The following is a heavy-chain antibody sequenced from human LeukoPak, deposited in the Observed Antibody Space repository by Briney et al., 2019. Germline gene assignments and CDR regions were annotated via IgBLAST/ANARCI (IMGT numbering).Heavy chain of an antibody. J-gene: IGHJ4*02. CDR2: ISGSGGST. V-gene: IGHV3-23*01. D-gene: IGHD3-10*01. Sequence: PGGSLRLSCAASGFTFSSYAMSWVRQAPGKGLEWVSAISGSGGSTYYADSVKGRFTISRDNSKNTLYLQMNSLRAEDAAVYYCANLITMVWGVIIDYWGQGTLVTVSS. CDR1: GFTFSSYA. CDR3: ANLITMVWGVIIDY.